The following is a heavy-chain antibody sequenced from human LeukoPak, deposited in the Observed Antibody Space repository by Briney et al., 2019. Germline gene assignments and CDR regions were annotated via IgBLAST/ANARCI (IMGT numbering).Heavy chain of an antibody. CDR3: ASLSMVRGVIMDY. D-gene: IGHD3-10*01. CDR1: GGSIGSYY. J-gene: IGHJ4*02. CDR2: IYYSGST. V-gene: IGHV4-59*01. Sequence: SETLSLTCTVSGGSIGSYYWSWIRQPPGKGLEWIGYIYYSGSTNYNPSLKSRVTISVDTSKNQFSLKLSSVTAADTAVYYCASLSMVRGVIMDYWGQGTLVTVSS.